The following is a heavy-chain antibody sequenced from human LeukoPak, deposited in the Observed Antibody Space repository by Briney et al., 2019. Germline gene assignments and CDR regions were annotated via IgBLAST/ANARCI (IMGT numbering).Heavy chain of an antibody. V-gene: IGHV4-59*01. J-gene: IGHJ6*02. CDR2: IYYSGST. CDR3: ARAIEGVTAMPYYYYGMDV. Sequence: SETLSLTCTVSGGSISSYYWSWIRQPPGKGLEWIGYIYYSGSTNYNPSLKSRVTISVDTSKNQFSLKLSSVTAADTAVYYCARAIEGVTAMPYYYYGMDVRGQGTTVTVSS. D-gene: IGHD2-21*02. CDR1: GGSISSYY.